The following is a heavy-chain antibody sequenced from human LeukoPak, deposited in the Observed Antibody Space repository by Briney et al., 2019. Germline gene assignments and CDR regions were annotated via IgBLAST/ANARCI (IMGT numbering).Heavy chain of an antibody. J-gene: IGHJ4*02. V-gene: IGHV4-59*08. Sequence: SETLSLTCTVSGGSISDNYWSWIRQPPRRGLEWIGYAYYSVHTNYNSSLKSRVTMSLETSKSQFSLRLSSVTAADTAVYFCARHPFATPFDFWGPGTLVTVSS. CDR3: ARHPFATPFDF. CDR1: GGSISDNY. CDR2: AYYSVHT.